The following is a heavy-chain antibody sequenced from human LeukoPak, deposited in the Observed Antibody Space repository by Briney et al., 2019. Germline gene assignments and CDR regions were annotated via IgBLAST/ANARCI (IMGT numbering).Heavy chain of an antibody. Sequence: ASVKVSCKASGYTFTGYYLHCVRQAPGQGLEWMGCVNPNSGDTNYAQKFQGSVTMTRDTSISTVYMELSRLRSDDTAVYYCARASGSYWWFDSWGQGTLVTVSS. D-gene: IGHD1-26*01. J-gene: IGHJ5*01. CDR2: VNPNSGDT. CDR1: GYTFTGYY. V-gene: IGHV1-2*02. CDR3: ARASGSYWWFDS.